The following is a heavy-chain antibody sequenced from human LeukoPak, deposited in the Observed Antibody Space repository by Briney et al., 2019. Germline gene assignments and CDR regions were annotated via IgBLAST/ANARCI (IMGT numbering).Heavy chain of an antibody. D-gene: IGHD2-2*01. CDR2: ISYDGSNK. V-gene: IGHV3-30*04. Sequence: GGSLRLSCAASGFTFSSCAMHWVRQAPGKGLEWVAVISYDGSNKYYADSVKGRFTISRDNSKNTLYLQMNSLRAEDTAVYYCLSSTSRDNDYWGQGTLVTVSS. CDR1: GFTFSSCA. J-gene: IGHJ4*02. CDR3: LSSTSRDNDY.